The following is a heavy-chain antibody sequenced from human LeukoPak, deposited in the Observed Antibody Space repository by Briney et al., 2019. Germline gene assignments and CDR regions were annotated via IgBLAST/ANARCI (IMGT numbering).Heavy chain of an antibody. V-gene: IGHV4-31*03. Sequence: SETLSLTCTVSGGSISSGGYYWSWIRQHPGTGLEWIGYIYYSGSTYYNPSLKSRVTISVDTSKNQFSLKLSSVTAADTAVYYCARGAARGGGAFDIWGQGTMVTVSS. CDR2: IYYSGST. D-gene: IGHD3-16*01. CDR3: ARGAARGGGAFDI. J-gene: IGHJ3*02. CDR1: GGSISSGGYY.